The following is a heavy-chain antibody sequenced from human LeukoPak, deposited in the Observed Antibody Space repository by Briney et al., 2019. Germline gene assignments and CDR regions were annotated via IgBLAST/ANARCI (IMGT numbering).Heavy chain of an antibody. D-gene: IGHD1-7*01. CDR2: ISGSGGST. J-gene: IGHJ4*02. V-gene: IGHV3-23*01. CDR1: GFTFNNYA. Sequence: GGSLRLSCAASGFTFNNYAMNWVRQAPGKGLEWVSTISGSGGSTYYADSVKGRFTISRDSSKNTLYLQMNTLRAEDTAVYYCAKEVQYNWNYESCFDYWGQGTLVTVSP. CDR3: AKEVQYNWNYESCFDY.